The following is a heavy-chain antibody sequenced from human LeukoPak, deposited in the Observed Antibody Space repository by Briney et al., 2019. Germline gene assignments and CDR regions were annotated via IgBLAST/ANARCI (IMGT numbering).Heavy chain of an antibody. V-gene: IGHV1-8*03. CDR1: GYTFTSYD. CDR3: ARGSILGAFDI. Sequence: ASVKVSCKASGYTFTSYDINWVRQATEQGLGWMGWMNPNSGNTGYAQKFQGRVTITRNTSISTAYMELSSLSSEDTAVYYCARGSILGAFDIWGQGTMVTVSS. CDR2: MNPNSGNT. D-gene: IGHD7-27*01. J-gene: IGHJ3*02.